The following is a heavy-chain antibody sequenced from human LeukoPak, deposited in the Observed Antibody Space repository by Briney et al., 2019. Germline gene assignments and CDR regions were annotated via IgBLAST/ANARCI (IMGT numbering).Heavy chain of an antibody. CDR1: GFTFSSYA. Sequence: GGSLRLSCAASGFTFSSYAIHWVRQAPGKGLEWVAVISYDGSNKYYADSVKGRFTISRDNSKNTLYLQMNSLRAEDTAVYYCARPSYDDYGDYGGPGVYYFDYWGQGTLVTVSS. CDR3: ARPSYDDYGDYGGPGVYYFDY. D-gene: IGHD4-17*01. V-gene: IGHV3-30-3*01. J-gene: IGHJ4*02. CDR2: ISYDGSNK.